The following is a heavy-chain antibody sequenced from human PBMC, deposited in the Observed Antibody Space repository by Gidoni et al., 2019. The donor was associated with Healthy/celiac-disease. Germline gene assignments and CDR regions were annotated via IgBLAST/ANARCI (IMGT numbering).Heavy chain of an antibody. Sequence: EVQLLESGGGLVQPGGSLRLSCAASGFTFSSYAMSWVRQAPGKGLGWVSAISGSGGSTYYADSVKGRFTISRDNSKNTLYLQMNSLRAEDTAVYYCAKDSGAPPLREYQLLYGVFDYWGQGTLVTVSS. CDR2: ISGSGGST. D-gene: IGHD2-2*02. J-gene: IGHJ4*02. CDR1: GFTFSSYA. V-gene: IGHV3-23*01. CDR3: AKDSGAPPLREYQLLYGVFDY.